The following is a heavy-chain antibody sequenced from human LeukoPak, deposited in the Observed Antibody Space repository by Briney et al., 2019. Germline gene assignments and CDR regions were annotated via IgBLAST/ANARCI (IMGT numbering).Heavy chain of an antibody. CDR2: IYYSGST. CDR1: GGSITSSSFY. D-gene: IGHD5-12*01. J-gene: IGHJ6*03. Sequence: SETLSLTCTVSGGSITSSSFYWAWIRQPPGKGLEWIGTIYYSGSTYYNPSLKSRVTISVDTSKNQFSLELSSVTAADTAVFYCARVEATPYYYYMDVWGKGTTVTVSS. V-gene: IGHV4-39*07. CDR3: ARVEATPYYYYMDV.